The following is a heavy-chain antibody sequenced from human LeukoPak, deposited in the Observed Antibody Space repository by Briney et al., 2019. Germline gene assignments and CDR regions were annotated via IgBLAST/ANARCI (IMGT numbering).Heavy chain of an antibody. J-gene: IGHJ6*02. CDR2: INHSGST. CDR3: ARKVPMDV. V-gene: IGHV4-34*01. CDR1: GGSFSGYY. Sequence: SETLSLTCAVYGGSFSGYYWSWIRQPPGKGLEWIGEINHSGSTNYNPSLKSRVTISVDTSKNQFSLKLSSVTAADTAVYYCARKVPMDVWGQGTTVTVSS.